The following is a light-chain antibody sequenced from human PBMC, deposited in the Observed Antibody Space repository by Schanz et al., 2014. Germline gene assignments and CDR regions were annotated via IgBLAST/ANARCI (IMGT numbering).Light chain of an antibody. V-gene: IGKV3-15*01. CDR3: QQYNNWPRT. Sequence: EIVLTQSSGTLSFFPGERATLSCRASQSLTNRYLAWYQQKPGQAPRLLIYGASSRATGVPARVSGSGSGTEFTLTISSLQSEDCAVYYCQQYNNWPRTFGQGTKLEIK. CDR1: QSLTNRY. CDR2: GAS. J-gene: IGKJ2*01.